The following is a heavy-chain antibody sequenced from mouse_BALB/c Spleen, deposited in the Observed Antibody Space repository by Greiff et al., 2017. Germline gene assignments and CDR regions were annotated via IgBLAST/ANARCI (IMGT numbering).Heavy chain of an antibody. CDR1: GYSITSDYA. V-gene: IGHV3-2*02. J-gene: IGHJ4*01. Sequence: EVKLQESGPGLVKPSQSLSLTCTVTGYSITSDYAWNWIRQFPGNKLEWMGYISYSGSTSYNPSLKSRISITRDTSKNQFFLQLNSVTTEDTATYYCARYYGRKAYAMDYWGQGTSVTVSS. D-gene: IGHD1-1*01. CDR2: ISYSGST. CDR3: ARYYGRKAYAMDY.